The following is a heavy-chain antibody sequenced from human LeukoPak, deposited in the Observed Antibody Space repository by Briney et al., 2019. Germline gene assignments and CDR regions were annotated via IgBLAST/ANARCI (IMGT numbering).Heavy chain of an antibody. CDR2: IDAGGNT. CDR1: GFTVSRNV. V-gene: IGHV3-53*01. Sequence: QSGGSLRLSCAASGFTVSRNVMNWVRQSPGKGLQWVSSIDAGGNTYYADSVKGRFTISRDNTKNTLYLRMNSLRAEDTAVYYCAKPGVYCSSTSCYEGWYYMDVWGKGTTVTVSS. D-gene: IGHD2-2*01. CDR3: AKPGVYCSSTSCYEGWYYMDV. J-gene: IGHJ6*03.